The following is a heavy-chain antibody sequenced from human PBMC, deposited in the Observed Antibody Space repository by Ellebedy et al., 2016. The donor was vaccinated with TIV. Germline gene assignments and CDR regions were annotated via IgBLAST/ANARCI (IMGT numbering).Heavy chain of an antibody. CDR2: ISGNGGST. Sequence: GGSLRLSCAASGFTFSNYAMSWVRQTPEKRLEWVSAISGNGGSTYSPDSVRGRFTISRDNSKTTLYLQMNGLRAEDTAIYYCVKHIGRDYGDRMDYWGQGTLVTVSS. V-gene: IGHV3-23*01. D-gene: IGHD4-17*01. CDR3: VKHIGRDYGDRMDY. J-gene: IGHJ4*02. CDR1: GFTFSNYA.